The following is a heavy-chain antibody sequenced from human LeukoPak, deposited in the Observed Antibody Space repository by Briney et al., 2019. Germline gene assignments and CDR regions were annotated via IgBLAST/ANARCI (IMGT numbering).Heavy chain of an antibody. D-gene: IGHD2-2*01. CDR3: AKMFNADVYFEY. CDR1: GYTFTSYG. J-gene: IGHJ4*02. V-gene: IGHV1-18*01. Sequence: ASVKVSCKASGYTFTSYGISWVRQAPGQGLEWMGWISAYNGNTNYAQKFQGRVTMTRDTSISTAYMELSRLRSDDTAVYYCAKMFNADVYFEYWGQGILVTVSS. CDR2: ISAYNGNT.